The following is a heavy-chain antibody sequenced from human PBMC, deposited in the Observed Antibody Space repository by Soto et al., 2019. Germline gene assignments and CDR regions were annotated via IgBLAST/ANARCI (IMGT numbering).Heavy chain of an antibody. Sequence: SETLSLTCTVSGGSISRYYWSWIRQPPGKGLEWIGYMYNSGSTNYNPSLKSRVTISVDTSKNQFSLKLSSVTAADTAVYYCAASCVACGGFNYYGMDVWGQGTTVTV. D-gene: IGHD2-21*01. CDR1: GGSISRYY. J-gene: IGHJ6*02. CDR2: MYNSGST. V-gene: IGHV4-59*12. CDR3: AASCVACGGFNYYGMDV.